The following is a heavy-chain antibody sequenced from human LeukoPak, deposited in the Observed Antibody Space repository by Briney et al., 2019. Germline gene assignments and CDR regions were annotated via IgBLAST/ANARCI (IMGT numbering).Heavy chain of an antibody. Sequence: PGGSLRLSCEASGFTFSGYGMHWVRQAPGKGLEWVSFIRYDGSNKYYADSVKGRFTISRDNSKNTLYLQMNSLRAEDTAVYYCARGADCSGGSCYVAAFDIWGQGTMVTVSS. J-gene: IGHJ3*02. D-gene: IGHD2-15*01. CDR3: ARGADCSGGSCYVAAFDI. CDR2: IRYDGSNK. V-gene: IGHV3-30*02. CDR1: GFTFSGYG.